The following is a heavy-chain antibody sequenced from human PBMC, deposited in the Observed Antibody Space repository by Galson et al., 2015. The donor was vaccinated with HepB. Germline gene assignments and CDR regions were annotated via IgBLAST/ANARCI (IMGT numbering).Heavy chain of an antibody. CDR2: ISYDGSNK. Sequence: SLRLSCAASGFTFSSYAMHWVRQAPGKGLEWVAVISYDGSNKYYADSVKGRFTISRDNSENTLYLQMNSLRAEDTAVYYCARSGELLSDLDYWGQGTLVTVSS. J-gene: IGHJ4*02. CDR3: ARSGELLSDLDY. CDR1: GFTFSSYA. V-gene: IGHV3-30-3*01. D-gene: IGHD3-10*01.